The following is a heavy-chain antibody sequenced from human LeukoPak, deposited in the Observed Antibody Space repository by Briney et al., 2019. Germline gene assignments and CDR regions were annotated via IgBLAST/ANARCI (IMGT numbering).Heavy chain of an antibody. CDR2: ISDSGTRT. V-gene: IGHV3-23*01. D-gene: IGHD2-15*01. CDR1: GFTFSSYA. Sequence: GGYLRLSCAASGFTFSSYAMSWVRQAPGKGLEWVSGISDSGTRTYADSVKGRFTISRDNSKNTLYLQMNSLRAEDTAVYYCAKEKQRYCSGGTCYSDDYWGQGTLVTVSS. CDR3: AKEKQRYCSGGTCYSDDY. J-gene: IGHJ4*02.